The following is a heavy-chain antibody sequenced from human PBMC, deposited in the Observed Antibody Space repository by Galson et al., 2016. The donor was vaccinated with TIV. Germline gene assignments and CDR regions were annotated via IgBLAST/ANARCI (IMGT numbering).Heavy chain of an antibody. CDR1: GFTFSDHY. CDR2: ISNSGSGI. Sequence: SLRLSCAASGFTFSDHYMSWIRQAPGRGLEWVSYISNSGSGIYYADSVQGRFTIPRDNATNSLYLEMNSLRAEDTAVYYCARESIFVRVPLYYYYMDVWGKGTTVTVSS. D-gene: IGHD2-2*01. CDR3: ARESIFVRVPLYYYYMDV. V-gene: IGHV3-11*01. J-gene: IGHJ6*03.